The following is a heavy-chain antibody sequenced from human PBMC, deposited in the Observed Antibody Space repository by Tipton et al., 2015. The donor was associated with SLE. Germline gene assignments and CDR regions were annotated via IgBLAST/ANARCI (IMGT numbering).Heavy chain of an antibody. CDR2: ISYDGSNK. D-gene: IGHD4-17*01. Sequence: SLRLSCAASGFTFSSYAMHWVRQAPGKGLEWVAVISYDGSNKYYADSVQGRFTVSRDNSKNTLFLQMNSLRGDDTAVYYCARTRDGDAYWFFDLWGRGTLVTVSS. CDR3: ARTRDGDAYWFFDL. J-gene: IGHJ2*01. CDR1: GFTFSSYA. V-gene: IGHV3-30*04.